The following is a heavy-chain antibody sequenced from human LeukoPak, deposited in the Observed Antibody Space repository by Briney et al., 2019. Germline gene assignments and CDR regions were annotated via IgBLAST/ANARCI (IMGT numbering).Heavy chain of an antibody. CDR1: GYSISSGYF. D-gene: IGHD6-6*01. J-gene: IGHJ5*02. Sequence: PSETLSLTCTVSGYSISSGYFWGWIRQPPGQGLEWIGSMYHSGSTYYNLSLKSRVTISVDTSKNHFSLKLTSVTAADTAVYYCARARYSTSNWFAPWGQGTLVTVSS. CDR3: ARARYSTSNWFAP. V-gene: IGHV4-38-2*02. CDR2: MYHSGST.